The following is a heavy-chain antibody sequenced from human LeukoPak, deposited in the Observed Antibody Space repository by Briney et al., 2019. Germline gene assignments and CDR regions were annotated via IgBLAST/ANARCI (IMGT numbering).Heavy chain of an antibody. V-gene: IGHV1-69*05. CDR3: ARGTPRIAAAGNWFDP. Sequence: ASVKVSCKASGGTFSSYAISWVRQAPGQGLEWMGGIIPIFGTANYAQKFQGRVTITTDESTSTAYMELSSLRSEDTAVYYCARGTPRIAAAGNWFDPWGQGTLVTVSS. J-gene: IGHJ5*02. D-gene: IGHD6-13*01. CDR2: IIPIFGTA. CDR1: GGTFSSYA.